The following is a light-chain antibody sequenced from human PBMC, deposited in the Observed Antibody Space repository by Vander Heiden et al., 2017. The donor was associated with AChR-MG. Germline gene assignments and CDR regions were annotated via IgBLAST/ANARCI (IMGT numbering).Light chain of an antibody. CDR3: AVWDESLNGRV. Sequence: QSVLTQPPSASGTPGQRVTISCSGSSSNIGTNIVNWYQQLPGTAPKLLIYSNNQRPSGVPDRFSGSKSGTSASLAISGLQAEDEADYYCAVWDESLNGRVFGGGTKLTVL. V-gene: IGLV1-44*01. CDR1: SSNIGTNI. J-gene: IGLJ3*02. CDR2: SNN.